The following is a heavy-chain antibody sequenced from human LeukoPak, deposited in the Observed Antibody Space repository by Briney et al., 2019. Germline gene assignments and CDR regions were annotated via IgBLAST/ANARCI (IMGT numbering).Heavy chain of an antibody. J-gene: IGHJ4*02. V-gene: IGHV3-48*03. D-gene: IGHD2-15*01. CDR1: GFTFSSYE. CDR3: ARQISRYCSGGSCYSGWEFYFNY. CDR2: ISSSGSSI. Sequence: GGSLRLSCAASGFTFSSYEMNWVRQAPGKGLEWVSYISSSGSSIHYADSVKGRFTISRDNAKNSLYLQMNSLRAEDTAVYHCARQISRYCSGGSCYSGWEFYFNYWGQGTPVTVSS.